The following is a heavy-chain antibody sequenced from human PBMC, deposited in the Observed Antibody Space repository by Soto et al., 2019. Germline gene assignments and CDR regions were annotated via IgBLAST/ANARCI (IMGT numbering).Heavy chain of an antibody. CDR2: IIPILGIA. Sequence: GASVKVSCKASGGTFSSYTISWVRQAPGQGLEWMGRIIPILGIANYAQKFQGRVTITADKSTSTAYMELSSLRSEDTAVYYCARAPYYYDSSGYSHYFDYWGQGTLVTVSS. D-gene: IGHD3-22*01. V-gene: IGHV1-69*02. CDR1: GGTFSSYT. J-gene: IGHJ4*02. CDR3: ARAPYYYDSSGYSHYFDY.